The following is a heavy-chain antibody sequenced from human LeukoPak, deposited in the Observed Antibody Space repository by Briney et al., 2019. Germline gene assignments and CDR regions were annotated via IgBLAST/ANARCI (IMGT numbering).Heavy chain of an antibody. CDR1: GFTFSDYY. J-gene: IGHJ4*02. CDR3: ARRIVATIAQYYFDY. CDR2: ISRSGSTI. D-gene: IGHD5-12*01. V-gene: IGHV3-11*04. Sequence: GGSLRLSCAASGFTFSDYYMSWIRQAPGKGLEWVSYISRSGSTIYYVDSVKGRFTISRDNAKNSLYLQMNSLRAEDTAVYYCARRIVATIAQYYFDYWGQGTLVTVSS.